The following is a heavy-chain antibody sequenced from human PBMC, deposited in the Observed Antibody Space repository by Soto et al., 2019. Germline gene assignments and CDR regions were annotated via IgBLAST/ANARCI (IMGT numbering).Heavy chain of an antibody. CDR3: ARDVHYSFDS. V-gene: IGHV3-48*01. Sequence: HPGGSLRLSCTASGFTFSDYSMNWVRQAPGKGLEWLSYIISGGTAMFYADSVKGRFTISRDNAKNLLFLQMSSLKAEDTAVYYCARDVHYSFDSWGQGTLVTVSS. CDR2: IISGGTAM. J-gene: IGHJ4*02. CDR1: GFTFSDYS.